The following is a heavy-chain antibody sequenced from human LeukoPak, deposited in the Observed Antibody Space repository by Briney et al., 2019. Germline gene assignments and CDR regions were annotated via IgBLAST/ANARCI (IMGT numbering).Heavy chain of an antibody. CDR1: GGSFSGYY. J-gene: IGHJ4*02. CDR2: INHSGST. Sequence: PSETLSLTRAVYGGSFSGYYWSWIRQPPGKGLEWIGEINHSGSTNYNPSLKSRVTISVDTSKNQFSLKLSSVTAADTAVYYCARQAARGFDYWGQGTLVTVSS. D-gene: IGHD6-6*01. CDR3: ARQAARGFDY. V-gene: IGHV4-34*01.